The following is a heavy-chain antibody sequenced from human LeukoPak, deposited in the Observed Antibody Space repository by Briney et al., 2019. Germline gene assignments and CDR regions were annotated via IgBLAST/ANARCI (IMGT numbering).Heavy chain of an antibody. CDR3: AGPKYGDFYFDY. CDR1: GYTFSGYY. D-gene: IGHD2-21*02. CDR2: ISPSTGGT. Sequence: ASVKVSCKASGYTFSGYYIHWVRQAPGQGLEWMGRISPSTGGTNYEQKFQGRVTMTRDTSIATAYMELRSLRSDDTAVYYCAGPKYGDFYFDYWGQGTLVTVAS. V-gene: IGHV1-2*02. J-gene: IGHJ4*02.